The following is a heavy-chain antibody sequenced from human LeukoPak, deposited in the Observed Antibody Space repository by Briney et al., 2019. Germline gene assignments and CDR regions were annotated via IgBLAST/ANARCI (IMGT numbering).Heavy chain of an antibody. D-gene: IGHD6-19*01. CDR1: GGSVSSYY. V-gene: IGHV4-4*07. CDR3: ARGIYTTGWYDAFDI. J-gene: IGHJ3*02. CDR2: VFPSASA. Sequence: PSETLSLTCTVSGGSVSSYYWNWIRQPAGKGLEWIGRVFPSASANYNPSLKSRVTVSLDKSKNQFSLRLSFVTAADTAVYLCARGIYTTGWYDAFDIWGQGIMVTVPS.